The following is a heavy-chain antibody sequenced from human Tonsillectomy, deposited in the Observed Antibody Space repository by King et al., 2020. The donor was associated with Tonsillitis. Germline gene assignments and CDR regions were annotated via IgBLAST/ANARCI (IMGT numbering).Heavy chain of an antibody. D-gene: IGHD6-13*01. CDR2: IYLSGST. V-gene: IGHV4-4*02. CDR3: ASSPGSSWGNAFDI. CDR1: GGSISSSNW. Sequence: QLQESGPGLVKPSGTLSLTCAVSGGSISSSNWWSWVRQPPGKGLEWSGEIYLSGSTNYNPSLKSRATISVDKSKNQFSLKLSSVTAADTAVYYCASSPGSSWGNAFDIWGQGTMVTVSS. J-gene: IGHJ3*02.